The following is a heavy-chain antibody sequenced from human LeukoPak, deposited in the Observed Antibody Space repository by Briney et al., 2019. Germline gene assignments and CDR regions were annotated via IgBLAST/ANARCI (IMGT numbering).Heavy chain of an antibody. Sequence: SVRVSCKASGGTFSSYAISWVRQAPGQGLEWMGGIIPIFGTANYAQKFQGRVTITADESTSTAYMELSSLRSEDTAVYYCASQGDFWSGYSRNYYFDYWGQGTLVTVSS. CDR3: ASQGDFWSGYSRNYYFDY. V-gene: IGHV1-69*13. CDR1: GGTFSSYA. CDR2: IIPIFGTA. J-gene: IGHJ4*02. D-gene: IGHD3-3*01.